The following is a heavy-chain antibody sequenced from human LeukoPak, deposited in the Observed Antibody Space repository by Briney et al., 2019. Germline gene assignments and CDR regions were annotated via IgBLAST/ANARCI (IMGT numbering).Heavy chain of an antibody. V-gene: IGHV1-18*01. Sequence: ASVKVSCKASGYTFTSYGISWVRQAPGQGLEWMGWISAYNGNTNYAQKLQGRVTMTTDTSTSTAYMELRSLRSDDTAVYYCARLGENGLLTGYFYPWGQGTLVTVSS. CDR1: GYTFTSYG. CDR3: ARLGENGLLTGYFYP. D-gene: IGHD3-9*01. J-gene: IGHJ5*02. CDR2: ISAYNGNT.